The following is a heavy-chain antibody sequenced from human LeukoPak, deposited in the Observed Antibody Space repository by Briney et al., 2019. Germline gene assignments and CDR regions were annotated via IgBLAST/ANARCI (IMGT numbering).Heavy chain of an antibody. V-gene: IGHV3-33*01. CDR1: GFTFSSYG. D-gene: IGHD5-12*01. CDR2: IWYDGSNK. J-gene: IGHJ4*02. CDR3: ARESLGVATITATEYFDY. Sequence: SGGSLRLSCAASGFTFSSYGMHWVRQAPGKGLEWVAVIWYDGSNKYYADSVKGRFTISRDNSKNTLYLQMNSLRAEDAAVYYCARESLGVATITATEYFDYWGQGTLVTVSS.